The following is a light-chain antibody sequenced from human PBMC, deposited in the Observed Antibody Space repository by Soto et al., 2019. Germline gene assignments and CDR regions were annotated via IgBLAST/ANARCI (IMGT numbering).Light chain of an antibody. J-gene: IGKJ1*01. Sequence: EIVLTQSPGTLSLSPGERATLFCRASQSVSSSYLAWYQQKPGQAPRLLIYGASSRATGIPDRFSGSGSGTDFTLTISRLEPEDFAVYYCQQYGSSPTCGQGTKVEIK. CDR3: QQYGSSPT. CDR2: GAS. CDR1: QSVSSSY. V-gene: IGKV3-20*01.